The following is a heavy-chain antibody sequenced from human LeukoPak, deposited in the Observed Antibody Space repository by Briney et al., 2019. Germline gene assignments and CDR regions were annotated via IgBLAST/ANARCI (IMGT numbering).Heavy chain of an antibody. V-gene: IGHV3-30*02. Sequence: SGGSLRLSCAASGFTFSSYGMHWIRQAPGKGLEWVAFIRNDGSIIYNADSVKGRFTISRDNSKNTLYLQMNSLRADDTALYYCVKDLRARSRGGDLDYWGQGTLVTVSS. CDR1: GFTFSSYG. CDR2: IRNDGSII. D-gene: IGHD6-6*01. CDR3: VKDLRARSRGGDLDY. J-gene: IGHJ4*02.